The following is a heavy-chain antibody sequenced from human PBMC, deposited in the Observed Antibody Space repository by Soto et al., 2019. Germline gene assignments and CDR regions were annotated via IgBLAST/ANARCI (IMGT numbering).Heavy chain of an antibody. CDR1: GFTFSCCA. CDR3: AKNRGAVSYSSWSFDV. CDR2: IHGGGYT. D-gene: IGHD1-26*01. Sequence: EVQLLESGVGLLQPGGSLRLSCAASGFTFSCCAMSWVRQAPGKGLEWVSNIHGGGYTHYTDSVKGRFTISRDNSRNTRELQMNSLRAEDTAMYYCAKNRGAVSYSSWSFDVWGRGNLVTVS. J-gene: IGHJ2*01. V-gene: IGHV3-23*01.